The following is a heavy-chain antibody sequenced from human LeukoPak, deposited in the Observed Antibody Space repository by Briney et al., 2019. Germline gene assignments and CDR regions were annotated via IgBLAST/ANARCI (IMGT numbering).Heavy chain of an antibody. J-gene: IGHJ4*02. Sequence: ETLSLTCTVSGGSISSSYWSWIRQPPGKGLEWIGYIYYSGSTNYNPSLKSRVTISVDTSKNQFSLKLSSVTAADTAVYYCVLREITMVRGATSFDYWGQGTLVTVSS. CDR1: GGSISSSY. D-gene: IGHD3-10*01. CDR3: VLREITMVRGATSFDY. V-gene: IGHV4-59*13. CDR2: IYYSGST.